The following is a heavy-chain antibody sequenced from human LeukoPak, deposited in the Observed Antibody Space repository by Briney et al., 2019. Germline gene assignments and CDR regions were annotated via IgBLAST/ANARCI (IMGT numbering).Heavy chain of an antibody. D-gene: IGHD3-10*01. CDR2: VFYSGKT. CDR3: AAASQLWLIDQ. J-gene: IGHJ4*02. Sequence: PSGTLSLTCSVPGDYINTGHWWSWVRQPPGKGLEWIGEVFYSGKTDFNPSLKNRVTISLDKSKNQFSLKLTSVTAADTAVYYCAAASQLWLIDQWGQGTLVVVSS. CDR1: GDYINTGHW. V-gene: IGHV4-4*02.